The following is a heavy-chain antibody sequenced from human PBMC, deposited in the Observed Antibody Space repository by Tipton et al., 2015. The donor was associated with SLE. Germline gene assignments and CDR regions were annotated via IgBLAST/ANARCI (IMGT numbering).Heavy chain of an antibody. CDR2: ISYTGTT. D-gene: IGHD6-6*01. J-gene: IGHJ2*01. CDR3: ARRGGYSTSSYYFAL. V-gene: IGHV4-31*03. Sequence: TLSLTCSVSGDSINSGGFYWSWIRQHPVKGLEWIGYISYTGTTSYKPSLKSRLAISVDTSKNQFSLSLSSVTAADTAVYYCARRGGYSTSSYYFALWGRGTLVTVSS. CDR1: GDSINSGGFY.